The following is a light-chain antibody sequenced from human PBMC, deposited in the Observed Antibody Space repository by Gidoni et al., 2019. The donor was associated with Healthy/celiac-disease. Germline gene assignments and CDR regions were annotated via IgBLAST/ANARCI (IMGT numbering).Light chain of an antibody. CDR2: WAS. V-gene: IGKV4-1*01. J-gene: IGKJ2*04. CDR3: QQYYSTPRS. Sequence: IVMTQSPDTLAVSLGERATINCKSSQSVLYSSNNTNYLAWYQQKPGQPPKLLIYWASTRESGVPDLFSSSGSGTDFTLTISSLQAEDVAVYYCQQYYSTPRSFGQGTKLEIK. CDR1: QSVLYSSNNTNY.